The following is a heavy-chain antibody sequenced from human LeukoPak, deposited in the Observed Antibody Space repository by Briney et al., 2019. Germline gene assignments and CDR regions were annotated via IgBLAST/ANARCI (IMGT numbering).Heavy chain of an antibody. CDR3: ARDTLPLGRGYYYNFDY. CDR1: GFTFSTYG. Sequence: GGSLRLSCAASGFTFSTYGMYWVRQAPGKGLEWVAVISYDGTNEYYADSVKGLFTISRDNSKNTLFLQVNSLTVEDTAVYYCARDTLPLGRGYYYNFDYWGQGTLVTVSS. V-gene: IGHV3-30*03. D-gene: IGHD3-22*01. CDR2: ISYDGTNE. J-gene: IGHJ4*02.